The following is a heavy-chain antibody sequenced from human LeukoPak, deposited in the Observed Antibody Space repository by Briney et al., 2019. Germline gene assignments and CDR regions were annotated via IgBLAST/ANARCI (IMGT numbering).Heavy chain of an antibody. D-gene: IGHD3-3*01. J-gene: IGHJ5*02. Sequence: GGSLRLSCAASGFTFSSYSMNWVRQAPGKGLEWVSSISSSSSYIYYADSVKGRFTISRDNAKNSLYLQMNSLRAEDTAVYCCARGRGIGVANWFDPWGQGTLVTVSS. CDR1: GFTFSSYS. V-gene: IGHV3-21*01. CDR3: ARGRGIGVANWFDP. CDR2: ISSSSSYI.